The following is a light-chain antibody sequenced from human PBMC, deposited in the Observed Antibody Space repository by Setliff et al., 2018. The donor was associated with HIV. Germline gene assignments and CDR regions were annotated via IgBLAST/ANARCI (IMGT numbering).Light chain of an antibody. Sequence: QSALTQPASVSGSPGQSITISCTGSSSDFGAYNYVSWYQHHPDKVPKLIIYEVSNRPSGVSDRFSGSMSGNTASLTISGLQTEDEADYYCSSFTTSSAYVFGTGTKGTVL. V-gene: IGLV2-14*01. CDR2: EVS. CDR3: SSFTTSSAYV. CDR1: SSDFGAYNY. J-gene: IGLJ1*01.